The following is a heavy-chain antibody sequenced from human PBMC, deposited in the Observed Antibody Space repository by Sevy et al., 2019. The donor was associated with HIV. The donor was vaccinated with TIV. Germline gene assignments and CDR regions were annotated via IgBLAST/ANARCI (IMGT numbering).Heavy chain of an antibody. CDR1: GGSVSSSGYY. V-gene: IGHV4-39*01. CDR2: VYYSGSA. Sequence: SETLSLTCTVSGGSVSSSGYYWGWIRQPPGKGLEWIGNVYYSGSADYNPSLKSRATISLDTSKNQFSLKVKSVTAADTAVYYCARQGGIVDRAFDFWGQGTLVTVS. J-gene: IGHJ4*02. CDR3: ARQGGIVDRAFDF. D-gene: IGHD2-21*01.